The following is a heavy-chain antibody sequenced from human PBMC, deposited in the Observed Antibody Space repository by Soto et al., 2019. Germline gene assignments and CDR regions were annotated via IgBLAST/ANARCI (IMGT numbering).Heavy chain of an antibody. J-gene: IGHJ1*01. Sequence: EVQLLESGGGFIQPGGCLRLSCAASGFTFSTYPMVWVRQAPGKGLEWVSAISATGKSTEYADSEKGRFTISRDSSKNTLYLQMNSLRAEDTAVYYCTREYSDNFTVQYWGQGTLATVSS. V-gene: IGHV3-23*01. CDR3: TREYSDNFTVQY. CDR2: ISATGKST. D-gene: IGHD2-21*01. CDR1: GFTFSTYP.